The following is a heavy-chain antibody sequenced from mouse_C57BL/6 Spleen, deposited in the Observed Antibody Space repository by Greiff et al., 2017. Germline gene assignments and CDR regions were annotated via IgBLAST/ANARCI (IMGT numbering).Heavy chain of an antibody. J-gene: IGHJ1*03. CDR2: IWSSGST. Sequence: QVQLQQSGPGLVQPSQSLSITCTVSGFSLTSSGVHWVRQPPGKGLEWLGVIWSSGSTDYNSAFISRLSISKDNSKSQVFFKMNSLQADATAIYYCATSGYSRRYFDVWGTGTTVTVSS. CDR1: GFSLTSSG. CDR3: ATSGYSRRYFDV. V-gene: IGHV2-4*01. D-gene: IGHD3-1*01.